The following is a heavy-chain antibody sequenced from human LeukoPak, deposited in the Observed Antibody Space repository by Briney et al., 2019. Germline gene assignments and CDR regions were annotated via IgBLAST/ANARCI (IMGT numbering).Heavy chain of an antibody. CDR2: INHSGST. D-gene: IGHD3-10*01. V-gene: IGHV4-34*01. CDR3: ARGHGSGGYYYGMDV. CDR1: GGSFSGYY. J-gene: IGHJ6*02. Sequence: SETLSLTCAVYGGSFSGYYWSWIRQPPGKGLEWIGEINHSGSTNYNPSLKSRVTISVDTSKNQFSLKLSSVTAADTAVYYCARGHGSGGYYYGMDVWGQGTTVTVSS.